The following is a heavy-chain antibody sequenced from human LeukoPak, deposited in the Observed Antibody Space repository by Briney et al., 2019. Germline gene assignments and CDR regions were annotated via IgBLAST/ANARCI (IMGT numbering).Heavy chain of an antibody. CDR1: GYTFPTYY. V-gene: IGHV1-46*01. Sequence: ASVKVSCKASGYTFPTYYVHWVRQAPGQGLEWMGIINPSGGSTTYAQKFRGRLTMTRDMSTSTVYMELSSLRSEDTAVYYCARGSRPVYNLLTGKRYFDYWGQGTLLTVSS. CDR2: INPSGGST. CDR3: ARGSRPVYNLLTGKRYFDY. J-gene: IGHJ4*02. D-gene: IGHD3-9*01.